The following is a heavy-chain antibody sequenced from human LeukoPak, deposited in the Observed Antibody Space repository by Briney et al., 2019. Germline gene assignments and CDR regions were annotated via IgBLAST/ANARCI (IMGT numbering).Heavy chain of an antibody. CDR2: IYYSGST. J-gene: IGHJ4*02. Sequence: SETLSLTCTVSGGSISSGGYYWSWLRQHPGKGLEWIGYIYYSGSTYYNPSLKSRVTISVDTSKNQFSLKLSSVTAADTAVYYCARSTYSSGSDATIDYWGQGTLVTVSS. CDR1: GGSISSGGYY. CDR3: ARSTYSSGSDATIDY. D-gene: IGHD6-19*01. V-gene: IGHV4-31*03.